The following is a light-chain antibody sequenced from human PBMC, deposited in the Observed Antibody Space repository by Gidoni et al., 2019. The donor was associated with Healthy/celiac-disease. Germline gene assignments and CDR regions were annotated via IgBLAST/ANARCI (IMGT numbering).Light chain of an antibody. CDR1: QSVSSSY. Sequence: EIVLTQSPGTLSLSPGERATRSCRASQSVSSSYLAWYQQTPGQAPRLLIYGASSRATGIPDRFSGSVSGTDFTLTISRLEPEDFAVYYCQQYGSSPFTFGQGTRLEIK. J-gene: IGKJ5*01. CDR2: GAS. CDR3: QQYGSSPFT. V-gene: IGKV3-20*01.